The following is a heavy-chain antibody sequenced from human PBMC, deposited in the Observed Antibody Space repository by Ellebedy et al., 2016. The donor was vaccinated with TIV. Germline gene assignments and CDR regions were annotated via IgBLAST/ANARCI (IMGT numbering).Heavy chain of an antibody. V-gene: IGHV3-7*01. CDR2: INQDATKT. J-gene: IGHJ3*02. D-gene: IGHD4-17*01. Sequence: GGSLRLSCAASGFSFRSYWMTWVRQAPGKGLEWVANINQDATKTFYVDSVEGRFTISRDNAKNSLFLQMNSLRAGDTAVYYCATDGSYGDYPSPAHASVMWGQGTLVSVSS. CDR3: ATDGSYGDYPSPAHASVM. CDR1: GFSFRSYW.